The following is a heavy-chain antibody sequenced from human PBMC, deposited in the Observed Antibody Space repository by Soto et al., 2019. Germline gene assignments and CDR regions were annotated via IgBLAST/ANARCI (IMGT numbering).Heavy chain of an antibody. V-gene: IGHV2-5*02. Sequence: GLDLEWLALIYWDDDKRYSPSLKSRLTITKDTSKNQVVLTMTNMDPVDTATYYCARPYSYGYKRDYWGQGTLVTVSS. J-gene: IGHJ4*02. CDR3: ARPYSYGYKRDY. CDR2: IYWDDDK. D-gene: IGHD5-18*01.